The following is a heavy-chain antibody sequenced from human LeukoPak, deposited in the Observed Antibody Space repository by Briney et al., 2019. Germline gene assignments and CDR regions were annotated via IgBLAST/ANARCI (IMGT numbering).Heavy chain of an antibody. CDR2: IYHSGST. CDR1: GGSISSSNW. CDR3: ASLKYYDFWSGFPRYFDY. V-gene: IGHV4-4*02. D-gene: IGHD3-3*01. Sequence: SGTLSLTCAVSGGSISSSNWWSWVRQPPGKGLEWIGEIYHSGSTNYNPSLKSRVTISVDKSKTQFSLKLSSVTAADTAVYYCASLKYYDFWSGFPRYFDYWGQGTLVTVSS. J-gene: IGHJ4*02.